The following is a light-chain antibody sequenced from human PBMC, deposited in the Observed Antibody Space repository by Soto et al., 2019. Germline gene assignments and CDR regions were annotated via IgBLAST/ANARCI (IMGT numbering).Light chain of an antibody. J-gene: IGKJ3*01. V-gene: IGKV4-1*01. CDR3: QQYYSTPFT. Sequence: DIVMTQSPDSLAVSLGERATINCKSSQDVLYSSNNNNYLAWYQQKPGQPPKLLIYWASTRDSGVPDRFSGSGSGTDFTLTVSSLQAEDVAVYYCQQYYSTPFTFGPGIKVEIK. CDR2: WAS. CDR1: QDVLYSSNNNNY.